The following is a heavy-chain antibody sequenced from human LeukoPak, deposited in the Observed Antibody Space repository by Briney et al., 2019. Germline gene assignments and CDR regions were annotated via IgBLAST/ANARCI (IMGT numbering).Heavy chain of an antibody. J-gene: IGHJ1*01. CDR1: GGSISSGGYY. D-gene: IGHD6-13*01. Sequence: SETLSLTCTVSGGSISSGGYYWSWIRQHPGKGLGWIGYIYYSGSTYYNPSLKSRVTISVDTSKNQFSLKLSSVTAADTAVYYCASTTTYSSSWYGEYFQHWGQGTLVTVSS. V-gene: IGHV4-31*03. CDR3: ASTTTYSSSWYGEYFQH. CDR2: IYYSGST.